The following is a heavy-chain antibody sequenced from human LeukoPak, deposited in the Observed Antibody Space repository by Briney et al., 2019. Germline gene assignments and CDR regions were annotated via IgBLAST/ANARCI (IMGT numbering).Heavy chain of an antibody. CDR3: AKGVYGMDV. J-gene: IGHJ6*02. CDR2: IADDGSNK. Sequence: GGSLRLSCAASGFTFSNYAMHWVRQAPGKGLKWVAVIADDGSNKYYADSVKGRFTISRDNSNNTLYPQMNSLRAEDTAVYYCAKGVYGMDVWGQGTTVTVSS. V-gene: IGHV3-30*04. CDR1: GFTFSNYA.